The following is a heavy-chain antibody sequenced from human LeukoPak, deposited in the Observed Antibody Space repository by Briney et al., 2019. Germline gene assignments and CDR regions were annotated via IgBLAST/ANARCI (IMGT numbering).Heavy chain of an antibody. D-gene: IGHD1-1*01. CDR1: GFTFSSYS. J-gene: IGHJ3*02. CDR2: ISSGGTYI. CDR3: ARDHEQVVQLDAFDI. Sequence: GGSLRLSCAASGFTFSSYSMNWVRQAPGKGLEWVSSISSGGTYIYYADSVKGRFTISRDDAKNSLYLQMNSLRAEDTAVYYCARDHEQVVQLDAFDIWGQGTMVTVSS. V-gene: IGHV3-21*01.